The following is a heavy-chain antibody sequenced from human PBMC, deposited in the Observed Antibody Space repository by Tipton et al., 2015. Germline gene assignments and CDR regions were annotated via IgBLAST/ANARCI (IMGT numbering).Heavy chain of an antibody. D-gene: IGHD1-26*01. CDR3: AKPSVGWDLPSGINYFDY. CDR2: ISYTGST. J-gene: IGHJ4*02. V-gene: IGHV4-39*01. CDR1: GGSISTSTNY. Sequence: TLSLTCTVSGGSISTSTNYWGWIRQPPGKGLEWIGSISYTGSTYYNPSLKSRVTLSVDTSKNQFSLKLSSVTAADTAVYYCAKPSVGWDLPSGINYFDYWGQGTLVTVSS.